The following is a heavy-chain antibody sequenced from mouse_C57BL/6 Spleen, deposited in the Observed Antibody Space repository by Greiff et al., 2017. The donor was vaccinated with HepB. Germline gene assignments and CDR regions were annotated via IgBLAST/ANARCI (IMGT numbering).Heavy chain of an antibody. D-gene: IGHD1-1*01. CDR1: GYTFTSYW. J-gene: IGHJ1*03. CDR3: ARSDLYYYGSEWYFDV. V-gene: IGHV1-52*01. CDR2: IDPSDSET. Sequence: QVQLQQPGAELVRPGSSVKLSCKASGYTFTSYWMHWVKQRPIQGLEWIGNIDPSDSETHYNQKFKDKATLTVDKSSSTAYMQLSSLTSEDSAVSYCARSDLYYYGSEWYFDVWGTGTTVTVSS.